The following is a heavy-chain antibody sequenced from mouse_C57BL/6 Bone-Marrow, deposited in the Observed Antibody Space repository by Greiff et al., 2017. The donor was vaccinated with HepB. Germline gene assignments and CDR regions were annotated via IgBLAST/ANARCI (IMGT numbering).Heavy chain of an antibody. Sequence: VQLQQSGTVLARPGASVKMSCKTSGYTFTSYWMHWVNQRPGQGLEWIGAIYPGNSDTSYNQKFKGKAKRTAVTSASTAYMELSSLTNEDSAVYYCTPTVVALDYGGQGTTLTVSS. CDR3: TPTVVALDY. CDR1: GYTFTSYW. V-gene: IGHV1-5*01. CDR2: IYPGNSDT. D-gene: IGHD1-1*01. J-gene: IGHJ2*01.